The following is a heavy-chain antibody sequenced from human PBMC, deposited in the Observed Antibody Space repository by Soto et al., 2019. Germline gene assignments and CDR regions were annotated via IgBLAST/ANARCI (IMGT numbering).Heavy chain of an antibody. CDR2: INAGNGNT. J-gene: IGHJ6*02. CDR3: ARDKVLRFSSYYYGMDV. Sequence: ASVKVSCKASGYTFTSYAIHWVRQAPGERLEWMGWINAGNGNTKYSQKFQGRVTITRDTSASTAYMELSSLRSEDTAVYYCARDKVLRFSSYYYGMDVWGQGTTVTVSS. D-gene: IGHD3-3*01. CDR1: GYTFTSYA. V-gene: IGHV1-3*01.